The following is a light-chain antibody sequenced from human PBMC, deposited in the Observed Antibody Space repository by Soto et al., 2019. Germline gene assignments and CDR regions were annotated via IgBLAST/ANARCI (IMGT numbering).Light chain of an antibody. J-gene: IGKJ2*01. CDR1: QNISPHY. Sequence: ESVLTQSPGTLSLSPGERATLSCRTCQNISPHYLAWYQQKPGQAPRLLISGTSTRATGIPDRFSGIGSGTEFTLTIIRLEPEDFAVYYCQQYSSSPPMYTFGQGTRLEIK. CDR3: QQYSSSPPMYT. V-gene: IGKV3-20*01. CDR2: GTS.